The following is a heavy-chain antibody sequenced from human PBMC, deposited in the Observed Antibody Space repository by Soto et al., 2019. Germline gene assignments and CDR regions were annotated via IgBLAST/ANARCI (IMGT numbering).Heavy chain of an antibody. D-gene: IGHD6-19*01. Sequence: EVQLVESGGGLVQPGGSLRLSCAASGFTFSSYSMNWVRQAPGKGLEWVSYISSSSSTIYYADYVKGRFTISRDNAKNSLYLQMNSLRAEDTAVYYCAREEWLVKNDAFDIWGQGTMVTVSS. CDR3: AREEWLVKNDAFDI. J-gene: IGHJ3*02. V-gene: IGHV3-48*01. CDR2: ISSSSSTI. CDR1: GFTFSSYS.